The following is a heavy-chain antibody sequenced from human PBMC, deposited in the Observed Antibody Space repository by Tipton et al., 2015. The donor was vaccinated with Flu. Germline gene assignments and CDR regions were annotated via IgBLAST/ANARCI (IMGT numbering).Heavy chain of an antibody. CDR3: ARGYHGSGNYSPMGIDS. J-gene: IGHJ4*02. V-gene: IGHV4-39*07. CDR2: IYYSGNT. D-gene: IGHD3-10*01. CDR1: GGSINSGSYY. Sequence: TLSLTCTVSGGSINSGSYYWAWIRQPPGKGLEWIGSIYYSGNTYYNPSLKSRVSISIDTSRKQFSLKLSSVTAADTAVYYCARGYHGSGNYSPMGIDSWGQGTLVTVSS.